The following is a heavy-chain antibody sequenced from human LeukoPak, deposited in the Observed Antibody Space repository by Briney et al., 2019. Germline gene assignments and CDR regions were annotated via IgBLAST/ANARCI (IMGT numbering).Heavy chain of an antibody. CDR2: ISGSGGST. D-gene: IGHD1-26*01. V-gene: IGHV3-23*01. J-gene: IGHJ4*02. CDR1: GFTFSDHA. CDR3: AKKWGVGTTTLDYFDY. Sequence: GGSLRLSCAASGFTFSDHAMSWVRQAPAKGLEWVSVISGSGGSTYYADSVKGRFTISRDNSKNTLYLQMNSLTDEDTAVYYCAKKWGVGTTTLDYFDYWGQGTLVTVSS.